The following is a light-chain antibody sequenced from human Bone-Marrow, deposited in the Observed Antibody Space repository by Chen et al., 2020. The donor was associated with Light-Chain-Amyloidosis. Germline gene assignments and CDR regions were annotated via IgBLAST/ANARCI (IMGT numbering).Light chain of an antibody. Sequence: DIVMTQTPLSLSVTPGQPASISCKSSQSLLHSDEKTYLYWYLQKPGQSPQLLIYEVSSRLSGVPDRFSGRGSGTEFTLKISRVEAEDVGGDYCMQGIHVPLTFGGGTKVEIK. J-gene: IGKJ4*01. V-gene: IGKV2-29*03. CDR2: EVS. CDR3: MQGIHVPLT. CDR1: QSLLHSDEKTY.